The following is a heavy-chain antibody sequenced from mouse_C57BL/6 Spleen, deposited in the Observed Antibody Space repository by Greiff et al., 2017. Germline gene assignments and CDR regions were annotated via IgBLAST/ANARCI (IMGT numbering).Heavy chain of an antibody. V-gene: IGHV1-39*01. D-gene: IGHD2-5*01. CDR1: GYSFTDYN. Sequence: VQLKESGPELVKPGASVKISCKASGYSFTDYNMNWVKQSNGKSLEWIGVINPNYGTTSYNQKFKGKATLTVDQSSSTAYMQRNSLTSEDSAVYYCAPYSNYGWYFDVWGTGTTVTVSS. CDR3: APYSNYGWYFDV. CDR2: INPNYGTT. J-gene: IGHJ1*03.